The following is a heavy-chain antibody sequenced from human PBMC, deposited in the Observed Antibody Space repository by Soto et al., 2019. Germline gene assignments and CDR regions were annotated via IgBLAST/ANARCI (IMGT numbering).Heavy chain of an antibody. J-gene: IGHJ5*02. V-gene: IGHV4-30-2*01. CDR1: GGSINSGGYS. Sequence: TLSLTCAVSGGSINSGGYSWSWIRQPPGKGLEWIGYIYHSGSTYYNPSLKSRVTISVDRSKNQFSLKLSSVTAADTAVYYCARVPSPWGQETLVTVSS. CDR3: ARVPSP. CDR2: IYHSGST.